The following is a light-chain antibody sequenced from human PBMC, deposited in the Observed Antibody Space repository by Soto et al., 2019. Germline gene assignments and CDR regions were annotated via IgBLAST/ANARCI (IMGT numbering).Light chain of an antibody. CDR3: QAWDSSIHYV. CDR2: EDN. J-gene: IGLJ1*01. CDR1: KLGDKH. V-gene: IGLV3-1*01. Sequence: SYELTQPPSVSVSPGQTARITCSGDKLGDKHPCWYQQKSGQSPVLVIYEDNKRPSGVPERFSGSNSGNTATLTISGTQAMDEADYYCQAWDSSIHYVCGTGTKLTVL.